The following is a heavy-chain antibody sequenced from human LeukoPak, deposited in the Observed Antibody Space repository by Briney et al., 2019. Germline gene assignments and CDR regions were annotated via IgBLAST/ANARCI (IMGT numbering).Heavy chain of an antibody. V-gene: IGHV5-51*01. Sequence: GESLKISCKGSGYSFTSYWIGWVRQMPGKGLGWMGIIYPGDSYTIYNPSFQGQVTISADKSISTAYLQWSSLKASDTAIYYCARVEMATKPTYYFDYWGQGTLVTVSS. J-gene: IGHJ4*02. D-gene: IGHD5-24*01. CDR3: ARVEMATKPTYYFDY. CDR1: GYSFTSYW. CDR2: IYPGDSYT.